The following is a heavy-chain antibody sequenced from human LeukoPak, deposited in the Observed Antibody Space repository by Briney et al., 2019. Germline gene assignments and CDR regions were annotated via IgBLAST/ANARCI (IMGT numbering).Heavy chain of an antibody. CDR2: FDPEDNET. CDR3: AKDRYYGSGSFPV. V-gene: IGHV1-24*01. CDR1: GYTLTELS. D-gene: IGHD3-10*01. Sequence: ASVKVSCKLSGYTLTELSMHWVRQAPGKGLEWMGGFDPEDNETVYAQKFQGRVTMTEDSSTDPAYMELRGLRSDDTAVYFCAKDRYYGSGSFPVWGQGTLVTVSS. J-gene: IGHJ4*02.